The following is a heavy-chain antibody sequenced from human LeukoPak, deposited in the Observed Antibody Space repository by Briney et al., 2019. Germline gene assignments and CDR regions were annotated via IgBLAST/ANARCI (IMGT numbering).Heavy chain of an antibody. CDR3: ARDLLGRSGNDY. J-gene: IGHJ4*02. CDR1: GYTFTSYA. D-gene: IGHD1-26*01. CDR2: INAGNGNT. Sequence: ASVKVSRKASGYTFTSYAMHWVRQAPGQRLEWMGWINAGNGNTKYSQKFQGRVTITRDTSASTAYMELSSLRSEDTAVYYCARDLLGRSGNDYWGQGTLVTVSS. V-gene: IGHV1-3*01.